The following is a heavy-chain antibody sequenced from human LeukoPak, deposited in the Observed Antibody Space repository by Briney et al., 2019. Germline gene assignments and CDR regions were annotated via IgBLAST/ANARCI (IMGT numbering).Heavy chain of an antibody. Sequence: GGSLRLSCAASGFTFSSHVMTWVRQAPGKGLQWVSSISINADDTHYADPVKGRFTISRDNSKKTLFLQMNSLRVDDTAIYYCAKEIRPNDHWGQGTLVIVSS. CDR3: AKEIRPNDH. V-gene: IGHV3-23*01. J-gene: IGHJ4*02. CDR1: GFTFSSHV. CDR2: ISINADDT. D-gene: IGHD3-16*01.